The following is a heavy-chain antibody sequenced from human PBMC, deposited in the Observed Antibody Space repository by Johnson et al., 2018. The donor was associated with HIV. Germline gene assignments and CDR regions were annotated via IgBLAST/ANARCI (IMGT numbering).Heavy chain of an antibody. CDR1: GFMFDDYG. CDR2: IYSGDST. Sequence: VQLVESGGGVVRPGGSLRLSCAASGFMFDDYGMSWVRQVPGKGLEWVSVIYSGDSTYYADSVKGRFTISRDNSKNTLYLQMNRLRAEDTAVYYCARMTTTVSHHDCFDIWGQGTMVTVSS. D-gene: IGHD4-17*01. V-gene: IGHV3-66*01. CDR3: ARMTTTVSHHDCFDI. J-gene: IGHJ3*02.